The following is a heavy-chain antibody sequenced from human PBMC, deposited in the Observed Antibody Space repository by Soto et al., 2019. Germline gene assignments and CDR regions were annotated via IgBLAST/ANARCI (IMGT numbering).Heavy chain of an antibody. CDR1: GGSFCGYY. J-gene: IGHJ6*02. V-gene: IGHV4-34*01. CDR3: ASARYCTYGVCYHRYYYYGMDV. CDR2: INHSGST. Sequence: TSETLSLTRAVYGGSFCGYYWSWIRQPPGKGLEWIGEINHSGSTNYNPSLKSRVTVSVDTSKNQFSLKLSSVTAADTAVYYCASARYCTYGVCYHRYYYYGMDVWGQGTTVTVSS. D-gene: IGHD2-8*01.